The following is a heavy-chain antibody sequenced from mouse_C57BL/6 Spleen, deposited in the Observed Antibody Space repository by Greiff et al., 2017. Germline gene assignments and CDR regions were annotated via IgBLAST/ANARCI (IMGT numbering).Heavy chain of an antibody. CDR3: ARPNYSPMDY. J-gene: IGHJ4*01. Sequence: EVQVVESGGGLVKPGGSLKLSCAASGFTFSDYGMHWVRQAPEKGLEWVAYISSGSSTIYYAATVKGRFTISRDNAKNTLFLQMTSLRTEDTAMYYCARPNYSPMDYWGKGTSVTVSS. V-gene: IGHV5-17*01. CDR1: GFTFSDYG. D-gene: IGHD2-12*01. CDR2: ISSGSSTI.